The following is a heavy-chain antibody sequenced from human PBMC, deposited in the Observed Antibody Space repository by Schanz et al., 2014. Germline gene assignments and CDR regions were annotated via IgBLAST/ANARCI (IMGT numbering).Heavy chain of an antibody. CDR3: ARETTIITGGAFDV. CDR2: ISVYHGHT. CDR1: GYSFTDYA. D-gene: IGHD3-9*01. Sequence: QVQLVQSGAEVKKPGVSVKVSCKASGYSFTDYAIHWVRQAPGQGLEWMGWISVYHGHTNYAEKVHGRVTMTTDTSTSTAYMELRSLRSDDTAVYYCARETTIITGGAFDVWGQGTMDTVSS. J-gene: IGHJ3*01. V-gene: IGHV1-18*01.